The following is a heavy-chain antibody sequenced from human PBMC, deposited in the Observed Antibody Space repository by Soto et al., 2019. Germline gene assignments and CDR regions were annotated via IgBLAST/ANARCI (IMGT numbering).Heavy chain of an antibody. V-gene: IGHV3-23*01. CDR2: ISGSGGST. J-gene: IGHJ6*02. Sequence: TGGSLILSCAASGFTFSSYAMSWVRQAPGKGLEWVSAISGSGGSTYYADSVKGRFTISRDNSKNTLYLQMNSLRAEDTAVYYCAKRDYDFWSGYYPYYYYYGMDVWGQGTTVTVSS. CDR1: GFTFSSYA. D-gene: IGHD3-3*01. CDR3: AKRDYDFWSGYYPYYYYYGMDV.